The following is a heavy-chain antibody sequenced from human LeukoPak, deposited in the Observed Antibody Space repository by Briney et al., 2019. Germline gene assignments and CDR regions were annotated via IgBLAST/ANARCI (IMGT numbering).Heavy chain of an antibody. CDR3: ARVIGYYDSSGYYYCWFDP. CDR1: GYTFTSYA. J-gene: IGHJ5*02. V-gene: IGHV7-4-1*02. Sequence: GASVKVSCKASGYTFTSYAMNWVRQAPGQGLEWMGWINTNTGNPTYAQGFTGRFVFSLDTSVSTAYLQISSLKAEDTAVYYCARVIGYYDSSGYYYCWFDPWGQGTLVTVSS. CDR2: INTNTGNP. D-gene: IGHD3-22*01.